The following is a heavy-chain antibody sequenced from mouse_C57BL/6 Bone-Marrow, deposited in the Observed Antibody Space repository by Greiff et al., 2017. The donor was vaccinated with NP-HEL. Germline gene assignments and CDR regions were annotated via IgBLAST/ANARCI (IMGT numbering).Heavy chain of an antibody. CDR2: IRNKANGYTT. V-gene: IGHV7-3*01. CDR1: GFTFTDYY. Sequence: EVKVEESGGGLVQPGGSLSLSCAASGFTFTDYYMSWVRQPPGKALEWLGFIRNKANGYTTEYSASVKGRFTISRDNSQSILYLQMNALRAEDSATYYCARYPSGSSGPFDYWGQGTTLTVSS. CDR3: ARYPSGSSGPFDY. D-gene: IGHD3-2*02. J-gene: IGHJ2*01.